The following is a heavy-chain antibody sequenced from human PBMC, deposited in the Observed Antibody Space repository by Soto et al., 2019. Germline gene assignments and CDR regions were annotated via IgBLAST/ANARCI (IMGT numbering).Heavy chain of an antibody. D-gene: IGHD3-10*01. CDR2: VNPILSLS. Sequence: QVQLVQSGAEVKRPGSSVKVSCKASGDTFSFYSINWVRQAPGLGLEWMGRVNPILSLSNYAQRFQGRVMMTADKSTSTACMVISSLRSEDTAIYYCATSYGSGYRAFVYWGQGAQVIVSS. CDR3: ATSYGSGYRAFVY. CDR1: GDTFSFYS. J-gene: IGHJ4*02. V-gene: IGHV1-69*02.